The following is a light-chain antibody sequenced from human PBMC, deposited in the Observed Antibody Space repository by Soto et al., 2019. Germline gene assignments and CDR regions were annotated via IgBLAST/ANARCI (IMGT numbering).Light chain of an antibody. CDR1: QSISSY. J-gene: IGKJ2*01. CDR2: AAS. V-gene: IGKV1-39*01. Sequence: DIQMTQSPSPLSASVGDRVTITCRASQSISSYLNWYQQKPGKAPKLLIYAASSLQSGVPSRFSGSGSGTDFTLTISSLQREDFATYYCQQSYSTPRTFGQGTNLEIK. CDR3: QQSYSTPRT.